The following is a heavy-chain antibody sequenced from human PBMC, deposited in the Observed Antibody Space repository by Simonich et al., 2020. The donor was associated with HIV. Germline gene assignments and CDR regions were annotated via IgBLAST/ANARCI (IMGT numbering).Heavy chain of an antibody. V-gene: IGHV3-74*01. CDR3: ARDLVGSAFDI. D-gene: IGHD2-8*02. Sequence: EVQLVESGGDLVQPGGSLRLSCAASGFTFSTYWMHWVRQAPGKGLVWVSRVNSDGRSTSYADSVKGRFTISRDNAKNTLYLQMNSLGAEDTAVYYCARDLVGSAFDIWGQGTMVTVSS. CDR2: VNSDGRST. CDR1: GFTFSTYW. J-gene: IGHJ3*02.